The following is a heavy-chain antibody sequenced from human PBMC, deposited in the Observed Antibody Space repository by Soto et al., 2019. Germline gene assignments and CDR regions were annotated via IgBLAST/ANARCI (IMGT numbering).Heavy chain of an antibody. D-gene: IGHD6-19*01. V-gene: IGHV3-33*01. CDR1: GCTFSSYG. Sequence: GGSLRLSCAASGCTFSSYGMHWVRQAPGKGLEWVAVIWYDGSNKYYADSVKGRFTISRDNSKNTLYLQMNSLRAEDTAVYYCARDPAVAGLLDYWAQGTLVTVSS. CDR3: ARDPAVAGLLDY. J-gene: IGHJ4*02. CDR2: IWYDGSNK.